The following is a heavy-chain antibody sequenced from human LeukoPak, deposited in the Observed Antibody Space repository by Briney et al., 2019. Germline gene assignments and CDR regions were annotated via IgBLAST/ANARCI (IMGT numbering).Heavy chain of an antibody. Sequence: PSETLSLTCTVSGGSISSYYWSWIRQPPGKGLEWIGYIYYSGSTNYNPSLKSRVTISVDTSKNQFSLKLSSVTAADTAVYYCARLLSGPPHDAFDIWGQGTMVTVSS. J-gene: IGHJ3*02. D-gene: IGHD1-14*01. CDR2: IYYSGST. CDR3: ARLLSGPPHDAFDI. V-gene: IGHV4-59*01. CDR1: GGSISSYY.